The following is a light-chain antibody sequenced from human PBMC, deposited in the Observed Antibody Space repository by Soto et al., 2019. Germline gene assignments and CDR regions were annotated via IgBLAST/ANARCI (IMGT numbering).Light chain of an antibody. CDR3: AAWDDGLNGYV. Sequence: QSVLTQPPSASGTPGQRVTISCSGSSSNIGSNTVNWYQQLPGTAPKLLIYSNNQRPSGVPDRFSGSKSGTSASLAIRGLQSEDEADYYCAAWDDGLNGYVFGTGTKVTVL. V-gene: IGLV1-44*01. CDR1: SSNIGSNT. CDR2: SNN. J-gene: IGLJ1*01.